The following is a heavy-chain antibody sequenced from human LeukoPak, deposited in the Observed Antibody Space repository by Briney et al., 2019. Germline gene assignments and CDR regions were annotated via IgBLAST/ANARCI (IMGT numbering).Heavy chain of an antibody. J-gene: IGHJ6*03. Sequence: GGSLRLSCAASGFTFSSYGMHWVRQAPGKGLEWVAVISYDGSNKYYADSVKGRFTISRDNSKNTLYLQMNSLKAEDTAVYYCARDRYYDSSGYPNPYYYMDVWGKGTTVTVSS. CDR2: ISYDGSNK. CDR3: ARDRYYDSSGYPNPYYYMDV. V-gene: IGHV3-30*03. D-gene: IGHD3-22*01. CDR1: GFTFSSYG.